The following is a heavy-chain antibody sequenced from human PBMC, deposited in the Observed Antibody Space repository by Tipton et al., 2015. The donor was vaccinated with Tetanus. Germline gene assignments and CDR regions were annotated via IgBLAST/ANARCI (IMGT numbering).Heavy chain of an antibody. CDR2: ISYDGSNK. CDR3: ARDQNDILTGYYPNPYYYYYGMDV. Sequence: SLRLSCAASGFTFSSYAMHWVRQAPSKGLEWVAVISYDGSNKYYADSVKGRFTISRDNSKNTLYLQMNSLRAEDTAVYYCARDQNDILTGYYPNPYYYYYGMDVWGQGTTVTVSS. CDR1: GFTFSSYA. J-gene: IGHJ6*02. D-gene: IGHD3-9*01. V-gene: IGHV3-30-3*01.